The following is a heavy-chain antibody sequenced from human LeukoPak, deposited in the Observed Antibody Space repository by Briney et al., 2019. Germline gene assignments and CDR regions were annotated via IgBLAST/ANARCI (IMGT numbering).Heavy chain of an antibody. D-gene: IGHD5-24*01. V-gene: IGHV1-2*02. CDR1: GYTFTGYY. Sequence: GASVKVSCKASGYTFTGYYIHWVRQAPGQGLEWMGWITPNSGGTNYAQKFQGRVTMTRDTSISTAYMELSRLRPNDTAVCYCARGRMSTILFDSWGQGTLVTVSS. CDR2: ITPNSGGT. CDR3: ARGRMSTILFDS. J-gene: IGHJ4*02.